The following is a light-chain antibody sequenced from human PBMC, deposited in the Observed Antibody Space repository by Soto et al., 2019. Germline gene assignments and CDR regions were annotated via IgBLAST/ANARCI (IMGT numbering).Light chain of an antibody. CDR3: QQYGSSGT. CDR2: GAS. J-gene: IGKJ1*01. Sequence: EIVLTQSPGTLSLSPGERATLSCRASQSVSNNYLAWYQQKPGQAPRLLIYGASNRATGIPDRFSGSGSGTDFTLIINRLEPEEFAVYYCQQYGSSGTFGQGTKVEIK. V-gene: IGKV3-20*01. CDR1: QSVSNNY.